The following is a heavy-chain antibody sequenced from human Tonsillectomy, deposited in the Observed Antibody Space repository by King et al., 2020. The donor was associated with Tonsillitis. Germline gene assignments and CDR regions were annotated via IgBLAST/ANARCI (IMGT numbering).Heavy chain of an antibody. J-gene: IGHJ6*03. Sequence: VLLVESGGGFVQPGGSLRLSCAASGFTFSDHYMDWVRQAPGKGVEGGGRIRNKAYSYTTEYAASVKGRVTISRDDSNSSLYLQMHSRKTEDTAVYYCARSWRFLEWVQPQEIFYYYYYMDGWGKGTTVTVSS. D-gene: IGHD3-3*01. V-gene: IGHV3-72*01. CDR2: IRNKAYSYTT. CDR3: ARSWRFLEWVQPQEIFYYYYYMDG. CDR1: GFTFSDHY.